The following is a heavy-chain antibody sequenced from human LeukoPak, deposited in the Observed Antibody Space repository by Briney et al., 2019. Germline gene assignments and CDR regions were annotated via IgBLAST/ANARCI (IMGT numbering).Heavy chain of an antibody. CDR2: IYSGGST. J-gene: IGHJ4*02. V-gene: IGHV3-53*01. Sequence: GGSLRLSCAASGFTVSSNYMSWVRQAPGKGREWVSVIYSGGSTYYADSVKGRFTISRDNSKSTLYLQMNSLRAEDTAVYYCARETGRGYSFDYWGQGTLVTVSS. D-gene: IGHD2-8*02. CDR3: ARETGRGYSFDY. CDR1: GFTVSSNY.